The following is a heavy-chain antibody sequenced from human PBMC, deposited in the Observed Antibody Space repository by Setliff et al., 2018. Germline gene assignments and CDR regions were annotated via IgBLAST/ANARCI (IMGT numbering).Heavy chain of an antibody. Sequence: GSLRLSCAASGFTFSSYDMHWVRQATGKGLEWVSAIGTAGDTYYPGSVKGRFTISRENAKNSLYLQMNSLRAGDTAVYYCARSAANGGHDPFDIWGQGTMVTVSS. V-gene: IGHV3-13*01. D-gene: IGHD6-25*01. J-gene: IGHJ3*02. CDR2: IGTAGDT. CDR1: GFTFSSYD. CDR3: ARSAANGGHDPFDI.